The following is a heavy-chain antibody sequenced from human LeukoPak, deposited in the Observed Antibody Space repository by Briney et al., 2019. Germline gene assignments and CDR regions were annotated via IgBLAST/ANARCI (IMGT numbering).Heavy chain of an antibody. Sequence: EASVKVSCKASGGTSSSYAISWVRQAPGQGLEWMGGIIPIFGTANYAQKFQGRVTITADESTSTAYMELSSLRSEDTAVYYCARGGDRCSSTSCLAYNWFDPWGQGTLVTVSS. CDR3: ARGGDRCSSTSCLAYNWFDP. CDR2: IIPIFGTA. D-gene: IGHD2-2*01. V-gene: IGHV1-69*13. J-gene: IGHJ5*02. CDR1: GGTSSSYA.